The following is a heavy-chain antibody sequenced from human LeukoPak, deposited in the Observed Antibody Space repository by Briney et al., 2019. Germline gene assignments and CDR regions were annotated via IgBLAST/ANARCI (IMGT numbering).Heavy chain of an antibody. J-gene: IGHJ5*02. Sequence: GGSLRLSCAASGFTFDDYGMSWVRQAPGKGLEWVSGINWNGGNTGYADSVRGRFTISRDNAKNSLYLQMNSLRAEDTALYYCARERTSLLWFGELFLLDPWGQGTLVTVSS. D-gene: IGHD3-10*01. CDR3: ARERTSLLWFGELFLLDP. CDR1: GFTFDDYG. CDR2: INWNGGNT. V-gene: IGHV3-20*04.